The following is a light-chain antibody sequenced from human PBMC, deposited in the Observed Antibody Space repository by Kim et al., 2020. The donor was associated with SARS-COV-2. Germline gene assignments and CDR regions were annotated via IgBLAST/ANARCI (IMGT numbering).Light chain of an antibody. V-gene: IGKV1-9*01. CDR1: QDISSY. CDR2: AAS. CDR3: QQLNTYPTT. Sequence: ASVGDRVTITCRASQDISSYLACYQHQPGKAPKLLFYAASTLHSGVPSRFSGRGSGTDFTLTISSLQPEDFATYYCQQLNTYPTTFGQGTRLEIK. J-gene: IGKJ5*01.